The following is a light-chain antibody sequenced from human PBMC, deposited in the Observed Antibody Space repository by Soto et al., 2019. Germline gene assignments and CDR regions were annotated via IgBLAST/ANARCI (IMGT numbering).Light chain of an antibody. CDR1: SSNIGSNY. J-gene: IGLJ1*01. CDR2: TND. Sequence: QSALTQPPSASGTPGQRVTISCSVSSSNIGSNYVYWYQQLPGTAPKLLIYTNDQRPSGVPDRFSGSKSGTSASLAISGLQFEDEADYHCSSWDDNLDAEVFGAGTKVTV. V-gene: IGLV1-47*02. CDR3: SSWDDNLDAEV.